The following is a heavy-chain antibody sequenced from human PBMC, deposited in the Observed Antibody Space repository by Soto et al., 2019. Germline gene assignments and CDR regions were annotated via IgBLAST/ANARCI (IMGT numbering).Heavy chain of an antibody. CDR2: ISYDGSNK. Sequence: QVQLVESGGGVVQPGRSLRLSCAASGFTFSSYGMHWVRQAPGKGLEWVAVISYDGSNKYYADSVKGRFTISRDNSKNTLYRQMNSLRAEDTAVYYCAKLYYDSSGPVDAFDIWGQGTMVTVSS. CDR1: GFTFSSYG. D-gene: IGHD3-22*01. V-gene: IGHV3-30*18. CDR3: AKLYYDSSGPVDAFDI. J-gene: IGHJ3*02.